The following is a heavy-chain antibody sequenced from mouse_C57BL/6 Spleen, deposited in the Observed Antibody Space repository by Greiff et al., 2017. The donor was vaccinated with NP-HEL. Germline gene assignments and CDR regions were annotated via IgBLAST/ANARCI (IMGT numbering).Heavy chain of an antibody. Sequence: QVQLQQPGTELVKPGASVKLSCKASGYTFTSYWMHWVKQRPGQGLEWIGNINPSNGGTNYNEKFKSKAILTVDKSSSTAYMQLSSLTSEDSAVYYCARLSPTGSYAMDYWGQGTSVTVSS. CDR1: GYTFTSYW. D-gene: IGHD4-1*02. J-gene: IGHJ4*01. CDR2: INPSNGGT. CDR3: ARLSPTGSYAMDY. V-gene: IGHV1-53*01.